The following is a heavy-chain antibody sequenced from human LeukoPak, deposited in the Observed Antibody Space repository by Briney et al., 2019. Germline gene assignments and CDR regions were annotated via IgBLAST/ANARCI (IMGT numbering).Heavy chain of an antibody. J-gene: IGHJ3*02. CDR1: GGSFSGYQ. V-gene: IGHV4-59*01. CDR2: IYYSGST. D-gene: IGHD2-2*01. Sequence: SETLSLTCAVYGGSFSGYQWSWVRQPPGKGLEWIGYIYYSGSTNYDPSLKSRVTISVDTSKNQFSLKLSSVTAADTAVYYCARLLGYCSSTSCYDAFDIWGQGTMATVSS. CDR3: ARLLGYCSSTSCYDAFDI.